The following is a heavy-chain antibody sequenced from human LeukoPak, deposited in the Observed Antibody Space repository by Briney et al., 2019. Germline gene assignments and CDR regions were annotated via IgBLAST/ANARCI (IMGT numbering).Heavy chain of an antibody. J-gene: IGHJ3*02. V-gene: IGHV4-38-2*01. CDR2: IYHSGST. Sequence: SETLSLTCAVSGYSISSGYYWGWIRQPPGKGLEWIGSIYHSGSTYYNPSLKSRVTISVDTSKNQFSLKLSSVTAADTAVYYCARELRYFDWSNAFEIWGQGTMVTVSS. CDR1: GYSISSGYY. D-gene: IGHD3-9*01. CDR3: ARELRYFDWSNAFEI.